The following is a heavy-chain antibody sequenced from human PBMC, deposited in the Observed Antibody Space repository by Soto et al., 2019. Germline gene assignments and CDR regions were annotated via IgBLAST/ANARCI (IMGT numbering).Heavy chain of an antibody. CDR1: GGTFNSYT. J-gene: IGHJ4*02. D-gene: IGHD4-17*01. Sequence: QVQLVQSGAEVKKPGSSVNVSCKASGGTFNSYTFSWVRQAPGQGLEWMGGIIPIFGIANYAQKFQGRVTITADKSTTTVYMDLSSLRSEDTAVYYCASEKRSATMTNCFYYWGQGTLVTVSS. CDR2: IIPIFGIA. CDR3: ASEKRSATMTNCFYY. V-gene: IGHV1-69*17.